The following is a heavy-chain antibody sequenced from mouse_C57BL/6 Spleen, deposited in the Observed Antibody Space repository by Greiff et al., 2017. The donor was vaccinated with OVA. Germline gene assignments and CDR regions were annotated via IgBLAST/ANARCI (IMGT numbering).Heavy chain of an antibody. CDR2: ISSGGSYT. CDR1: GFTFSSYG. J-gene: IGHJ2*01. D-gene: IGHD2-3*01. CDR3: ARHEDGGY. Sequence: EVKLMESGGDLVKPGGSLKLSCAASGFTFSSYGMSWVRQTPDKRLEWVATISSGGSYTYYPDSVKGRFTISRDNAKNTLYLQMSSLKSEDTAMYYCARHEDGGYWGQGTTLTVSS. V-gene: IGHV5-6*01.